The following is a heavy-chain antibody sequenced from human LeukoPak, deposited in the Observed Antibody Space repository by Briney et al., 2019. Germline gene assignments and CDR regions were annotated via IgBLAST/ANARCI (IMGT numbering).Heavy chain of an antibody. CDR2: VYNDVST. CDR3: ARPTHSGTSYDAFGI. Sequence: PSETLSFTCTVSGGSISNYYWTWIRQPPGKGLEWIGNVYNDVSTNYNPSLKSRVTISVDTSKNQFSLKLSFVTAADTAVYYCARPTHSGTSYDAFGIWGQGTMVTVSS. D-gene: IGHD1-26*01. CDR1: GGSISNYY. J-gene: IGHJ3*02. V-gene: IGHV4-59*08.